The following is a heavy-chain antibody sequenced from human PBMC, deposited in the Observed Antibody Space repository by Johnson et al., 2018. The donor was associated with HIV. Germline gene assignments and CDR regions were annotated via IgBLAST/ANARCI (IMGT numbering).Heavy chain of an antibody. D-gene: IGHD3-22*01. J-gene: IGHJ3*02. CDR1: GFTFSSYG. CDR2: IRYDGSNK. V-gene: IGHV3-30*02. CDR3: ARDSDSLYAFDI. Sequence: QVQLVESGGGVVQPGGSLRLSCAASGFTFSSYGMHWVRQAPGKGLEWVAFIRYDGSNKYYADSVKGRFTISRDNSKNTLYLQMNSLRAEDTAVYYCARDSDSLYAFDIWGQGTMVTVSS.